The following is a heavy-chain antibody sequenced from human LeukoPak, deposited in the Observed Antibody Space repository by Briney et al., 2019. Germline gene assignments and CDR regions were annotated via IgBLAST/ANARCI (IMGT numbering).Heavy chain of an antibody. J-gene: IGHJ6*02. CDR2: IYYTGST. CDR3: TRSLGVVIHGGMDV. D-gene: IGHD3-3*01. V-gene: IGHV4-59*01. CDR1: GGSICSYH. Sequence: SETLSLTCTVSGGSICSYHWSWIRQPPGKGLQWIGHIYYTGSTNYNPSLKSRLTISLDTSKNQFSLKLSSVTAADTAVYYCTRSLGVVIHGGMDVWGQGTTVTVSS.